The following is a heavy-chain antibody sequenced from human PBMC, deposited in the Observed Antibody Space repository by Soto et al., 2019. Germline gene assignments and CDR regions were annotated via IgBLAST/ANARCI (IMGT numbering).Heavy chain of an antibody. V-gene: IGHV1-69*06. CDR1: GGSFSTYG. CDR3: ARELGKYSTSHYYFYGMDV. CDR2: IIPVFGTE. Sequence: SVKVSCKASGGSFSTYGISWVRQAPGQGLEWMGEIIPVFGTERYAQRFKGRVTITADRSTSTAYMELSSLRSEDTAVYYCARELGKYSTSHYYFYGMDVWGQGTTVTVS. J-gene: IGHJ6*02. D-gene: IGHD6-6*01.